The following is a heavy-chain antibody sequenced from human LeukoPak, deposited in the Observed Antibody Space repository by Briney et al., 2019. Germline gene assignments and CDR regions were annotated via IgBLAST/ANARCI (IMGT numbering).Heavy chain of an antibody. D-gene: IGHD3-10*01. CDR2: IHHRGTT. CDR3: ARGEVELLTTRTEFDP. Sequence: PSGTLSLTCAVSGDSISSNRWWSWVRQSPGKGLEWIGEIHHRGTTNYNPSLKSRVTISIDKSKNEFSLNLNSVTAADTAVYYCARGEVELLTTRTEFDPWGQGTLVTVSS. V-gene: IGHV4-4*02. J-gene: IGHJ5*02. CDR1: GDSISSNRW.